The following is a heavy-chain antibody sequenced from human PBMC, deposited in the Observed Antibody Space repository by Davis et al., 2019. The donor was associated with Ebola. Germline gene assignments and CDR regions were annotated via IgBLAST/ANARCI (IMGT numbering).Heavy chain of an antibody. Sequence: GESLKISCAASGFTFSTYAMHWVRQAPGKGLEWVSYISSSSSTIYYADSVKGRFTISRDNSKNTLYLQMNSLRAEDTAVYYCAKGSVTIFGVAPDYYGMDVWGKGTTVTVSS. CDR1: GFTFSTYA. D-gene: IGHD3-3*01. V-gene: IGHV3-48*01. J-gene: IGHJ6*04. CDR2: ISSSSSTI. CDR3: AKGSVTIFGVAPDYYGMDV.